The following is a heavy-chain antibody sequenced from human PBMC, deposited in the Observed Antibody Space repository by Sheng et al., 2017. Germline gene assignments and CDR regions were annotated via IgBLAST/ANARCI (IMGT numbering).Heavy chain of an antibody. V-gene: IGHV1-2*02. CDR1: GYTFTDYY. CDR3: ARAHYDFWSGYRY. D-gene: IGHD3-3*01. CDR2: INPNNGDP. J-gene: IGHJ4*02. Sequence: QVQLVQSGAEVKKPGASVKVSCRASGYTFTDYYIHWVRQAPGQGLEWMGWINPNNGDPNYPQKFQGRVTMTRDTSITTAYMELSSLRSDDTAIYYCARAHYDFWSGYRYWGQGTLV.